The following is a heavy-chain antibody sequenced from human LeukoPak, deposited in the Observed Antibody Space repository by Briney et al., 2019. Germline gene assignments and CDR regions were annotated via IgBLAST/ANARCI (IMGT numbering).Heavy chain of an antibody. V-gene: IGHV3-30*02. CDR3: AKDVSGSYHLGFDY. CDR1: GFTFSSYG. D-gene: IGHD1-26*01. Sequence: GGSLRLSCAASGFTFSSYGMHWVRQAPGKGLEWVAFIRYDGSNKYYADSVKGRFTISRDNSKNTLYLQMNSLRAEDTAVYYCAKDVSGSYHLGFDYWGQGTLVTVSS. CDR2: IRYDGSNK. J-gene: IGHJ4*02.